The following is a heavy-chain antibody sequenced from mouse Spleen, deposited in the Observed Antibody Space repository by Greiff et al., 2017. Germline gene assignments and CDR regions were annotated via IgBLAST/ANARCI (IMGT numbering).Heavy chain of an antibody. CDR3: TIYYRSTDFDV. Sequence: EVQLQQSGTVLARPGASVKMSCKASGYSFTSYWMHWVKQRPGQGLEWIGAIYPGNSDTSYNQKFKGKAKLTAVTSASTAYMELSSLTNEDSAVYYCTIYYRSTDFDVWGAGTTVTVSS. J-gene: IGHJ1*01. CDR1: GYSFTSYW. V-gene: IGHV1-5*01. CDR2: IYPGNSDT. D-gene: IGHD2-14*01.